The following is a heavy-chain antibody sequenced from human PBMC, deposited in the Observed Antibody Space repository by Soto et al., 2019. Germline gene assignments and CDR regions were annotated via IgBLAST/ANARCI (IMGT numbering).Heavy chain of an antibody. D-gene: IGHD2-15*01. V-gene: IGHV4-39*01. J-gene: IGHJ5*02. CDR2: IYYSGST. CDR3: ASIFPVYCSGGSCYSNCFER. CDR1: GGSISSSSLY. Sequence: SETLSLTCTVSGGSISSSSLYWGWIRQPPGKGLEWIGSIYYSGSTYYNPSLKSRVTISVDTSKNTFSLKLSSVTATGTAVYYCASIFPVYCSGGSCYSNCFERWHRGTRGIV.